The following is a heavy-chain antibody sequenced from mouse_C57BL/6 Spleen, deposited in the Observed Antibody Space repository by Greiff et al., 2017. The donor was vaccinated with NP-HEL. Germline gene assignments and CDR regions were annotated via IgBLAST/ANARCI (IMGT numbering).Heavy chain of an antibody. V-gene: IGHV1-42*01. CDR2: INPSTGGT. J-gene: IGHJ3*01. CDR1: GYSFTGYY. Sequence: EVQLQQSGPELVKPGASVKISCKASGYSFTGYYMNWVKQSPEKSLEWIGEINPSTGGTTYNQKFKAKATLTVDKSSSTAYMQLKSLTSEDSAVYYCARGMDDYDWFAYWGQGTLVTVAA. D-gene: IGHD2-4*01. CDR3: ARGMDDYDWFAY.